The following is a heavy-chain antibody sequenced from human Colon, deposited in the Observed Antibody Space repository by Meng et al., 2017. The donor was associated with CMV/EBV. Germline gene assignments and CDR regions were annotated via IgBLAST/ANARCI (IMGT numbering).Heavy chain of an antibody. V-gene: IGHV3-23*01. J-gene: IGHJ6*02. Sequence: GESLKISCAASGFTFSTYAMSWVRQAPGKGLAWVARISGTGPATHYADSVKGRYTISRDNSKNTLYLHMNDLRAEDTAVYYCARDRTGSGMDVWGQGTTVTVSS. D-gene: IGHD1-1*01. CDR3: ARDRTGSGMDV. CDR2: ISGTGPAT. CDR1: GFTFSTYA.